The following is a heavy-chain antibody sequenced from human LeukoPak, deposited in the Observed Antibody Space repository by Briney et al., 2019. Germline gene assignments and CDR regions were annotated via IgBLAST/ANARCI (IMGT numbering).Heavy chain of an antibody. CDR3: VRGFRGYSFDY. CDR2: IRESGGST. CDR1: GFTFSSYA. Sequence: GGSLRLSRVASGFTFSSYAMSWVRQAPGKGLEWVSAIRESGGSTHYADSVKGRFTISRDNSKNTLFLQMNSLRAEDTAVYYCVRGFRGYSFDYWGQGTLVTVSS. V-gene: IGHV3-23*01. J-gene: IGHJ4*02.